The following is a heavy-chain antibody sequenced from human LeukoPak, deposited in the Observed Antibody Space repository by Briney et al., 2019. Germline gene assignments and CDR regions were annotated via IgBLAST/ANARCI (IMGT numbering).Heavy chain of an antibody. CDR2: IYSGGST. D-gene: IGHD6-13*01. CDR3: ARDFRSSDPGFDY. V-gene: IGHV3-66*01. Sequence: PGGSLRLSCAASGFTFSSYSMNWVRQAPGKGLEWVSVIYSGGSTYYADSVKGRFTISRDNSKNTLYLQMNSLRAEDTAVYYCARDFRSSDPGFDYWGQGTLVTVSS. J-gene: IGHJ4*02. CDR1: GFTFSSYS.